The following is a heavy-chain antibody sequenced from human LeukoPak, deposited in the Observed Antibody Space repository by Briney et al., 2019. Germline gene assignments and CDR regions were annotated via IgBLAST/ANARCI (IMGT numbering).Heavy chain of an antibody. CDR2: IYYSGST. V-gene: IGHV4-39*07. J-gene: IGHJ4*02. D-gene: IGHD3-10*01. CDR1: GGSISSSSYY. Sequence: PSETLSLTCTVSGGSISSSSYYWGWIRQPPGKGLEWIGSIYYSGSTYYNPSLKGRVTISVDTSKNQFSLKLSSVTAADTAVYYCARAGLLWFGTFDYWGQGTLVTVSS. CDR3: ARAGLLWFGTFDY.